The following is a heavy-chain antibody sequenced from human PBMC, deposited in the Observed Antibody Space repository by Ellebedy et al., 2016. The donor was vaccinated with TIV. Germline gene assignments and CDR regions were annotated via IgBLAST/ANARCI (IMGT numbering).Heavy chain of an antibody. J-gene: IGHJ3*01. Sequence: GGSLRLSXAPSGFTVGHNQMTWVRQAPGKGLEWVSLITIGGTTQYADSVKGRFTIYRHSSKNTLYLQMNSLRPEDTAMYFCVRESPVEDPFDLWGQGTMVTVSS. CDR3: VRESPVEDPFDL. CDR2: ITIGGTT. V-gene: IGHV3-53*04. CDR1: GFTVGHNQ.